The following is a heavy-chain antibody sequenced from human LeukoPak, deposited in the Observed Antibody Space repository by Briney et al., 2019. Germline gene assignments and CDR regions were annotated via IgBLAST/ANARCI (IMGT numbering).Heavy chain of an antibody. CDR2: INPNSGGT. V-gene: IGHV1-2*02. CDR3: ARGETVYGGAIVY. J-gene: IGHJ4*02. D-gene: IGHD3-16*02. CDR1: GYTFSHYA. Sequence: GASVKVSCKASGYTFSHYAMNWVRQAPGQGLEWMGCINPNSGGTKYAQKFQGGVTLTRDTSISTAYMELSRLRSDDTAVYYCARGETVYGGAIVYWGQGTLVTVSS.